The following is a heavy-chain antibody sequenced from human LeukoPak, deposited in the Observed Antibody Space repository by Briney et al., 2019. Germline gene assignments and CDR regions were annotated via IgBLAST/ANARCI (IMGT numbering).Heavy chain of an antibody. CDR3: ARGYCSSTSCYMSAFDI. V-gene: IGHV1-69*10. Sequence: SVKVSCKASGGTFISYTISWVRQAPGQGLEWMGRIIPILGIANYAQKFQGRVTITADKSTSTAYMELSSLRSEDTAVYYCARGYCSSTSCYMSAFDIWGQGTMVTVSS. CDR1: GGTFISYT. D-gene: IGHD2-2*02. J-gene: IGHJ3*02. CDR2: IIPILGIA.